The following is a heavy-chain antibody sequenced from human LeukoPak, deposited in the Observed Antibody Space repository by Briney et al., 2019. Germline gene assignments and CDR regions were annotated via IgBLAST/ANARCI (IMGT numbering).Heavy chain of an antibody. Sequence: GASVKVSCKASGYTFTGYYMHWVRQAPGQGLEWMGWINPNSGGTNYAQKFQGRVTTTRDTSISTAYMELSRLRSDDTAVYYCARVSPYYYYGMDVWGQGTTVTVSS. CDR3: ARVSPYYYYGMDV. V-gene: IGHV1-2*02. CDR1: GYTFTGYY. CDR2: INPNSGGT. J-gene: IGHJ6*02.